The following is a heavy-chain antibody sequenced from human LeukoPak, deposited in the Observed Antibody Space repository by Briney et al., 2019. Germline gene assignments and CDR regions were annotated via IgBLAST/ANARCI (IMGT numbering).Heavy chain of an antibody. CDR2: IKQDGSEK. J-gene: IGHJ4*02. D-gene: IGHD1-20*01. CDR1: GFTLSSYW. V-gene: IGHV3-7*03. Sequence: GGSLRLSCAASGFTLSSYWMSWVRQAPGKGLEWVANIKQDGSEKYYVDSVKGRFTISRDNAKNSLYLQMNSLRAGDTAVYYCARGYNWNEKWGQGTLVTVSS. CDR3: ARGYNWNEK.